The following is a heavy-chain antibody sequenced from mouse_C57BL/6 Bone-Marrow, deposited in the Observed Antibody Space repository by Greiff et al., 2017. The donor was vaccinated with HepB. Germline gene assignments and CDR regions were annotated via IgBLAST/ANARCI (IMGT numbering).Heavy chain of an antibody. Sequence: QVQLQQPGAELVKPGASVKLSCKASGYTFTSYWMQWVKQRPGQGLEWIGEIDPSDSYTNYNQKFKGKATLTVDTSSSTAYMQLSSLTSEDSAVYYCARREFDALRDYWGQGTTLTVSS. CDR1: GYTFTSYW. D-gene: IGHD2-3*01. J-gene: IGHJ2*01. CDR3: ARREFDALRDY. V-gene: IGHV1-50*01. CDR2: IDPSDSYT.